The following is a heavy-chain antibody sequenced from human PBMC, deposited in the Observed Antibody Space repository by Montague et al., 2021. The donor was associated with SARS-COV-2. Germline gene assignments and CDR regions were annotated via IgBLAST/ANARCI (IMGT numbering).Heavy chain of an antibody. D-gene: IGHD3-10*01. J-gene: IGHJ5*02. CDR1: GFTVSSYA. CDR2: ISYDVSNQ. V-gene: IGHV3-30-3*01. Sequence: SLRLSCAASGFTVSSYALHWVRQAPGKGLEWVAVISYDVSNQYYSYSXXVLFTISRDNSKNTLYLQMNSLRAEDTAVSYCARDKGGERLLWFGELFTHNWFDPWGQGTLVTVSS. CDR3: ARDKGGERLLWFGELFTHNWFDP.